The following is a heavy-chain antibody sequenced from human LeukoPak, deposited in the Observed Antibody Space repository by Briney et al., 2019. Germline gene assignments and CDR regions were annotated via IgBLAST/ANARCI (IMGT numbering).Heavy chain of an antibody. CDR3: AKNRLITRTGPDY. J-gene: IGHJ4*02. Sequence: GGSLRLSCAASGFTFSSYAMSWVRQAPGKGLEWVSAISGSGGSTYYADSVKGRFTISGDNSKNTLYLQMNSLRAEDTAVYYCAKNRLITRTGPDYWGQGTLVTVSS. D-gene: IGHD1-7*01. CDR2: ISGSGGST. CDR1: GFTFSSYA. V-gene: IGHV3-23*01.